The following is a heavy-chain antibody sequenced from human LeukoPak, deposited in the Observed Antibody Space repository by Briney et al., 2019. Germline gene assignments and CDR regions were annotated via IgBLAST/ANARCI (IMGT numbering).Heavy chain of an antibody. D-gene: IGHD2-15*01. CDR2: SYYSGST. CDR3: ARVGYCSGGSCLDY. J-gene: IGHJ4*02. V-gene: IGHV4-39*01. CDR1: GGSISSSFYY. Sequence: SETLSLTCIVTGGSISSSFYYWGWIRQPPGKGLEWIGSSYYSGSTDYNPSLKSRGTISVETSKNQFSLKLSSVTAADTAVYYCARVGYCSGGSCLDYWGQGTLVTVSS.